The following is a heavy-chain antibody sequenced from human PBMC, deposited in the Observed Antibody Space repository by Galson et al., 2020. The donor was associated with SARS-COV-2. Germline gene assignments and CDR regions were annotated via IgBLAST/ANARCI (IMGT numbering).Heavy chain of an antibody. V-gene: IGHV4-34*01. Sequence: SQASETLSLTCAVYGGPFSGYYWSWIRQPPGKGLEWIGEINHSGSTNYNPSLKSRVTISVDTSKNQFSLKLNSVTAADTAVYYCARGIAGAGRDFLDYWGQGTRVSVSS. J-gene: IGHJ4*02. CDR3: ARGIAGAGRDFLDY. CDR1: GGPFSGYY. D-gene: IGHD6-13*01. CDR2: INHSGST.